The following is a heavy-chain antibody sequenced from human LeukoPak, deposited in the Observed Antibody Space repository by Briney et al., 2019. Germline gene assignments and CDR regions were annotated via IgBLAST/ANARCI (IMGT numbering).Heavy chain of an antibody. V-gene: IGHV1-18*01. CDR3: ARDGNGYSYGLTYY. J-gene: IGHJ4*02. Sequence: GASVKVSCKASGYTFTSYGIRWVRQAPGQGLEWMGWISAYNGNTNYAQKLQGRVTMTTDTSTSTAYMELRSLRSDDTAVYYCARDGNGYSYGLTYYWGQGTLVTVSS. D-gene: IGHD5-18*01. CDR2: ISAYNGNT. CDR1: GYTFTSYG.